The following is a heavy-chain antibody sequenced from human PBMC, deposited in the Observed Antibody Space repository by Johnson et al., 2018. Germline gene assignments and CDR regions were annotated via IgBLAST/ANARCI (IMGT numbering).Heavy chain of an antibody. CDR2: IIPIFGIA. Sequence: QVQLVQSGAEVKKXGSSXKVXCKASGGTFSSYAISWVRQAPGQGLEWMGGIIPIFGIANYAQKFQGRVTITGDESTGTAYMELRSRGPEDPAVYYCARAGIAARPDYYYYGMDVWGQGTTVTVSS. J-gene: IGHJ6*02. CDR3: ARAGIAARPDYYYYGMDV. CDR1: GGTFSSYA. D-gene: IGHD6-6*01. V-gene: IGHV1-69*12.